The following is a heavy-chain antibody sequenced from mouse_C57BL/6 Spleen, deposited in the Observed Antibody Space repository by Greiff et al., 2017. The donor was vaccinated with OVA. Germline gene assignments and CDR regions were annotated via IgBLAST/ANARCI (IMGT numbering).Heavy chain of an antibody. CDR2: ISSGSSTI. D-gene: IGHD1-1*01. V-gene: IGHV5-17*01. Sequence: DVHLVESGGGLVKPGGSLKLSCAASGFTFSDYGMHWVRQAPEKGLEWVAYISSGSSTIYYADTVKGRFTISRDNAKNTLFLQMTSLRSEDTAMYYCERRITTVRILDYWGQGTSVTVSS. J-gene: IGHJ4*01. CDR1: GFTFSDYG. CDR3: ERRITTVRILDY.